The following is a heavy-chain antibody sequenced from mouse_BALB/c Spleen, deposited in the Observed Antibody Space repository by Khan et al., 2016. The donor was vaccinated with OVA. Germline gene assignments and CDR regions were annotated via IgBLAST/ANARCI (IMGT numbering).Heavy chain of an antibody. Sequence: EVKLEVSGGGLVQPGGSMKLSCAASGFTFSDAWMDWVRQSPEKGLEWVAEIRGKVNNHGTYYAESVKGRFTISRDDSKSSVYLQMNSLRAEDTGIYYCTSMVNTLYYYSLDYWGQGTSVTVSS. V-gene: IGHV6-6*01. CDR3: TSMVNTLYYYSLDY. CDR2: IRGKVNNHGT. J-gene: IGHJ4*01. CDR1: GFTFSDAW. D-gene: IGHD2-1*01.